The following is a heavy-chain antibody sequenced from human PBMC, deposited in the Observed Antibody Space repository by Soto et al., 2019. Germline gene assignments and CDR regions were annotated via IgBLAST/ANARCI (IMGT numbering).Heavy chain of an antibody. D-gene: IGHD3-3*01. Sequence: SEALSVQGPLSEGAISTGAYCSRSVRQPPGKGRERIRHMPHRGSTNYNPSLKSRVTISVDKSKNQYSLKLSSVTAADTAVYYCAGVSKCDFGSGPHLYYHYGMDVWGQGTTVTVYS. V-gene: IGHV4-61*05. J-gene: IGHJ6*01. CDR3: AGVSKCDFGSGPHLYYHYGMDV. CDR2: MPHRGST. CDR1: EGAISTGAYC.